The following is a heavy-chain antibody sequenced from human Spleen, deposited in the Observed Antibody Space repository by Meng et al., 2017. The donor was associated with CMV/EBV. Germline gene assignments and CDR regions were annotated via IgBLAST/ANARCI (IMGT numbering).Heavy chain of an antibody. CDR2: IRSDGTNK. V-gene: IGHV3-30*02. J-gene: IGHJ4*02. CDR3: AKGDSNGFYYFHY. D-gene: IGHD3-22*01. Sequence: GGSLRLSFAASGFIFSSYGMHWVRQAPGKGLEWVALIRSDGTNKYYADSGRGRFTISRENSMNMLYLKMNSLKPEDRALYYCAKGDSNGFYYFHYWGQGTLLTAPS. CDR1: GFIFSSYG.